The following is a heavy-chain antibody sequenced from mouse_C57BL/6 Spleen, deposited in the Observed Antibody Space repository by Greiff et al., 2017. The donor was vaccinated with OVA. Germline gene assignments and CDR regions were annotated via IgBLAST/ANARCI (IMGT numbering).Heavy chain of an antibody. CDR3: ARGAAQARYYAMDY. D-gene: IGHD3-2*02. J-gene: IGHJ4*01. CDR2: IDPSDSDT. Sequence: QVQLQQPGAELVKPGASVKLSCKASGYTFTSYWMQWVKQRPGQGLEWIGEIDPSDSDTNYNQKFKGKATLTVDTSSSTAYMQLSSLTSEDSAVYYCARGAAQARYYAMDYWGQGTSVTVSS. CDR1: GYTFTSYW. V-gene: IGHV1-50*01.